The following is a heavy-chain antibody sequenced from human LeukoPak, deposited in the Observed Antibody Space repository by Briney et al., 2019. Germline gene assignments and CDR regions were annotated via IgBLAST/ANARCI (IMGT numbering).Heavy chain of an antibody. CDR1: GFTFGSYA. CDR3: AKDRHDYYDSSGYCDY. J-gene: IGHJ4*02. Sequence: GGSLRLSCAASGFTFGSYAMSWVRQAPGKGLEWVSGISGSGGSTYYADSVKGRFTISRDNSKNTLYLQMNSLRAEDTAVYYCAKDRHDYYDSSGYCDYWGQGTLVTVSS. V-gene: IGHV3-23*01. CDR2: ISGSGGST. D-gene: IGHD3-22*01.